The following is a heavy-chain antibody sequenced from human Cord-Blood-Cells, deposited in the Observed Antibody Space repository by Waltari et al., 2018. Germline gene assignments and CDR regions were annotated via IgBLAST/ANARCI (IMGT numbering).Heavy chain of an antibody. Sequence: QLQLQESGPGLVKPSETLSLPCTVSGGSISSSSYYWGWIRQPPGKGLEWIGSIYYSGSTYYNPSLKSRVTISVDTSKNQFSLKLSSVTAADTAVYYCARVGITVPDYWGQGTLVTVSS. CDR3: ARVGITVPDY. CDR1: GGSISSSSYY. J-gene: IGHJ4*02. CDR2: IYYSGST. D-gene: IGHD3-16*01. V-gene: IGHV4-39*01.